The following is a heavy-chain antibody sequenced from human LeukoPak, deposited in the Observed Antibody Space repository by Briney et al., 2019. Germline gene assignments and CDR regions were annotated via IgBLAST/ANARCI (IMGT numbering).Heavy chain of an antibody. CDR3: AIRLATSRLATATTWFDP. CDR1: GESFDGFY. Sequence: SETLSLTCAVYGESFDGFYWNWIRQPAGKGLEWIGEINYSGMSDYNPALKSRVAISADSSKRQFSLDLTSVTAADTAVYYCAIRLATSRLATATTWFDPWGQGTLVSVSS. D-gene: IGHD3-9*01. J-gene: IGHJ5*02. V-gene: IGHV4-34*01. CDR2: INYSGMS.